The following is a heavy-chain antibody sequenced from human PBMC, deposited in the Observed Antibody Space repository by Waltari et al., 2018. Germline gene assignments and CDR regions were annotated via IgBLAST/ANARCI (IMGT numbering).Heavy chain of an antibody. CDR3: AREVSEWLSFGMDV. CDR1: GGSISSSSYY. D-gene: IGHD3-3*01. Sequence: QLQLQESGPGLVKPSETLSLTCTVSGGSISSSSYYWGWIRQPPGKGLEWIGSIYYSGSTYYNLSLKSRVTISVDTSKNQFSLKLSSVTAADTAVYYCAREVSEWLSFGMDVWGQGTTVTVSS. J-gene: IGHJ6*02. CDR2: IYYSGST. V-gene: IGHV4-39*07.